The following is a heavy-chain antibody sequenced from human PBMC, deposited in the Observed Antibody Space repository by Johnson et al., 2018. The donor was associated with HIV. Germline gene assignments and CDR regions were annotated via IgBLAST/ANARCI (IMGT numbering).Heavy chain of an antibody. D-gene: IGHD1-26*01. CDR2: ISYDGSNK. CDR1: GFTFSSYA. V-gene: IGHV3-30-3*01. CDR3: AKGLGSYYEAFDI. Sequence: QVKLVESGGGVVQPGRSLRLSCAASGFTFSSYAMHWVRQAPGKGLEWVAVISYDGSNKYYADSVKGRFTISRDNSKNTMYLQMYSLRAEETAVYYCAKGLGSYYEAFDIWGQGTMVTVSS. J-gene: IGHJ3*02.